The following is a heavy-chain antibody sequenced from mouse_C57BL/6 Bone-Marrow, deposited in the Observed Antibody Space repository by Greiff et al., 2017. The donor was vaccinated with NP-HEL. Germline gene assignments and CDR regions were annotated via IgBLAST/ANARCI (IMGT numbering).Heavy chain of an antibody. CDR3: AREGEYGNLDY. Sequence: EVQRVASEGGLVQPGSSMKLSCTASGFTFSDYYMAWVRQVPEKGLEWVANINYDGSSTYYLDSLKSRFIISRDNAKNILYLQMSSLKSEDTATYYCAREGEYGNLDYWGQGTTLTVSS. D-gene: IGHD1-1*01. CDR1: GFTFSDYY. CDR2: INYDGSST. V-gene: IGHV5-16*01. J-gene: IGHJ2*01.